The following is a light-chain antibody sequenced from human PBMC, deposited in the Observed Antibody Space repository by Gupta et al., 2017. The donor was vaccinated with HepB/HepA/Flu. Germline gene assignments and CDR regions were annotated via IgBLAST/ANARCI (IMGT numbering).Light chain of an antibody. Sequence: QSVLKQPPSLSRPTGRRVTIFSAGSSTNIGAGYDVHWYQQLPGTAPKLLIYGNSNRPSGVPDRFSGSKSGTSASLAITGLQAEDEADYYCQSYDSSLSGVVFGGGTKLTVL. CDR3: QSYDSSLSGVV. V-gene: IGLV1-40*01. CDR1: STNIGAGYD. J-gene: IGLJ2*01. CDR2: GNS.